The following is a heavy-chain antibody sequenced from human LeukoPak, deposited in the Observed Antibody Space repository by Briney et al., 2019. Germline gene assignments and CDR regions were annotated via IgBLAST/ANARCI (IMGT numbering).Heavy chain of an antibody. J-gene: IGHJ6*04. V-gene: IGHV3-23*01. Sequence: PGGSLRLSCAASGFTFSSYAMNWVRQAPGKGLEWVSAISGSGDNTYYADSVKGRFTISRDNSKNTLYLQMDSLRAEDTAVYYCAKERYSSGWYAYMGVWGKGTTVTVSS. CDR2: ISGSGDNT. CDR3: AKERYSSGWYAYMGV. D-gene: IGHD6-19*01. CDR1: GFTFSSYA.